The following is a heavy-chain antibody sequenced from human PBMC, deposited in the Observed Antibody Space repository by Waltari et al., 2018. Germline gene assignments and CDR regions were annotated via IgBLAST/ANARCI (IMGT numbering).Heavy chain of an antibody. CDR2: IWYDGSNK. V-gene: IGHV3-33*01. J-gene: IGHJ6*02. Sequence: QVQLVESGGGVVQPGRSLRLSCAASGFTFSSYGMHWVRQAPGKGLAWVAVIWYDGSNKYEADSVKGRFTISRDNSKNTLYLQMNSLRAEDTAVYYCARESGTGMDVWGQGTTVTVSS. CDR1: GFTFSSYG. CDR3: ARESGTGMDV. D-gene: IGHD1-1*01.